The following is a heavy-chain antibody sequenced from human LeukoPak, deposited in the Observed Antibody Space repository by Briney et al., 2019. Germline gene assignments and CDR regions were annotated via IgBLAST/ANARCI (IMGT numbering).Heavy chain of an antibody. CDR2: ISSSGRTT. CDR3: SRKVRSGSLAGDPDY. Sequence: SGGSLRLSCAASGFTFSNYNMNWVRQAPGKGLEWISYISSSGRTTNYADSVKGRFIISRDNAKNSLFLQMNSLRVEDTAVYYCSRKVRSGSLAGDPDYWGQGTLVTVSS. CDR1: GFTFSNYN. J-gene: IGHJ4*02. V-gene: IGHV3-48*04. D-gene: IGHD3-10*01.